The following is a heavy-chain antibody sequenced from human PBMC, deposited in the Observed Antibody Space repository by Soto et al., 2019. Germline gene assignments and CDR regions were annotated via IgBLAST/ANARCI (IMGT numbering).Heavy chain of an antibody. J-gene: IGHJ4*02. CDR3: ARESVAVAGTIDY. CDR1: GGTFSSYA. CDR2: IIPIFGTA. V-gene: IGHV1-69*13. Sequence: PAASVKVSCKASGGTFSSYAISWVRQAPGQGLEWMGGIIPIFGTANYAQKFQGRVTITADESTSTAYMELSSLRSEDTAVYYCARESVAVAGTIDYWGQGTLVTVSS. D-gene: IGHD6-19*01.